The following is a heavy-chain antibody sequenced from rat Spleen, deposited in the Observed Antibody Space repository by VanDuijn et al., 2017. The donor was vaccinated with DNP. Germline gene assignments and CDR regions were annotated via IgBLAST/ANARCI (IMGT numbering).Heavy chain of an antibody. CDR2: ISYDGSST. CDR3: ARREFGAMDA. J-gene: IGHJ4*01. D-gene: IGHD4-3*01. V-gene: IGHV5-7*01. Sequence: EVQLVESGGGLVQPGRSLKLSCAASGFTFSDYNMAWVRQAPKKGLEWVATISYDGSSTYYRDSVKGRFTISRDNAKSTLYLQMDSLRSEDTATYYCARREFGAMDAWGQGTSVTVSS. CDR1: GFTFSDYN.